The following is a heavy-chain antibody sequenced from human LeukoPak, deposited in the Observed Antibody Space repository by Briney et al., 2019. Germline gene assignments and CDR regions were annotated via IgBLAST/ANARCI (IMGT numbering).Heavy chain of an antibody. CDR1: GFTVSSTY. Sequence: GGSLRLSCAASGFTVSSTYLTWVRQAPGRGLEWLSVIYSGGYTYYADSVKGRFFISRDISENMVYLQMNSLSVEDTAVYFCARGRPAHYFDSWGPGTLVTVS. D-gene: IGHD6-6*01. J-gene: IGHJ4*02. CDR2: IYSGGYT. V-gene: IGHV3-66*01. CDR3: ARGRPAHYFDS.